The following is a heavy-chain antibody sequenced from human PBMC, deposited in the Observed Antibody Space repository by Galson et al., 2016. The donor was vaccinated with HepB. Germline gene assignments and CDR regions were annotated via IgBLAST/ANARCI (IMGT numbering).Heavy chain of an antibody. CDR3: VKDSRVVGFSGRTGTTFYHHLGMDV. D-gene: IGHD1-7*01. J-gene: IGHJ6*02. CDR2: IGGGGDSR. V-gene: IGHV3-23*01. CDR1: GFTFSSYA. Sequence: SLRLSCAASGFTFSSYAMTWVRQAPGKGLEWVSNIGGGGDSRYYAESVRGRFTISRDDSSNTLYLEMNSLRADDTAVYYCVKDSRVVGFSGRTGTTFYHHLGMDVWGQGTTVTVSS.